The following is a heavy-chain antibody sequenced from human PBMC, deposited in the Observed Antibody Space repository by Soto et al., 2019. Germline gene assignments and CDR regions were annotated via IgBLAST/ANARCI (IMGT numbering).Heavy chain of an antibody. CDR2: ITSKAYGGTT. V-gene: IGHV3-49*04. CDR3: TKDDYYYDSSAYYSWFDP. Sequence: GGSLRLSCTASGFTFADYVMSWVRQAPGKGLEWVGFITSKAYGGTTEYAASVKARFTISRDDSKSIAYLQMNSLKTEDTAVYYGTKDDYYYDSSAYYSWFDPWGQGTLVTVSS. J-gene: IGHJ5*02. D-gene: IGHD3-22*01. CDR1: GFTFADYV.